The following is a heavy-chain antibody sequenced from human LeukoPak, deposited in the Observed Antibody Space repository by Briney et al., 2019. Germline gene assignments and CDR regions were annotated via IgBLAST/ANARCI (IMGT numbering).Heavy chain of an antibody. D-gene: IGHD5-12*01. J-gene: IGHJ4*02. CDR2: VNHSGRT. CDR3: ARGRGYSGRPRGYFGY. Sequence: TSETLSLTCAVYGGSFSGYYWSWIRQPPGKGLEWIGDVNHSGRTNYNLSLTSRVTISVDTSKTQFSLKLSSVTVADTAVYYCARGRGYSGRPRGYFGYWGQGTLVTVSS. CDR1: GGSFSGYY. V-gene: IGHV4-34*01.